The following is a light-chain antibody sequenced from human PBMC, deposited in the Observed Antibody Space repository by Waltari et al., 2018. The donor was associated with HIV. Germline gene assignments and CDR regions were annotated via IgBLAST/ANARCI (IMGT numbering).Light chain of an antibody. J-gene: IGKJ4*01. CDR3: QQRSNWPALS. V-gene: IGKV3-11*01. CDR2: DAS. Sequence: EIVLTQSPATLSLSPGERAILSCRASQNVNTFLAWYQQKPGQAPRLLIFDASKMATGIPARFSGRGSGTDFTLTISSLDAEDSAFYFCQQRSNWPALSFGGGTKVEIK. CDR1: QNVNTF.